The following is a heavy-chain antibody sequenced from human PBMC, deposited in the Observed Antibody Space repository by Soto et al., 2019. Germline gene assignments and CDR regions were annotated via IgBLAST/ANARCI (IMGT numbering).Heavy chain of an antibody. D-gene: IGHD5-18*01. Sequence: AASVKVSCKASGYTFTSYAMHWVRQAPGQRLEWMGWINAGNGNTKYSQKFQGRVTITRDTSASTAYMELSSLRSEDTAVYYCARDGGYSYGYNFDYWGRGTLVTVSS. J-gene: IGHJ4*02. CDR2: INAGNGNT. CDR1: GYTFTSYA. CDR3: ARDGGYSYGYNFDY. V-gene: IGHV1-3*01.